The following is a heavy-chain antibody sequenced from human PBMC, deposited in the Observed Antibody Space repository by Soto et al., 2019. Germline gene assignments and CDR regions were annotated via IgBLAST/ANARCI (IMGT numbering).Heavy chain of an antibody. J-gene: IGHJ4*02. CDR2: IKQDGSET. V-gene: IGHV3-7*01. D-gene: IGHD2-15*01. CDR3: VRDLGYCSGGICYTVLDY. CDR1: GFTFSRNW. Sequence: EVQLVESGGGLVQPGGSLRLSCAASGFTFSRNWMNWVRQAPGKGLEWVANIKQDGSETYYVDSVKGRFTISRDNAKNSRYLQMNSLRAEDTAVYYCVRDLGYCSGGICYTVLDYWGQGTLVTVST.